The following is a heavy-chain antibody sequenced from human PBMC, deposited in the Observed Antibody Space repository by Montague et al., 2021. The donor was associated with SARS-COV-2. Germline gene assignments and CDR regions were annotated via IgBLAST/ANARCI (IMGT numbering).Heavy chain of an antibody. Sequence: SETLSLTCAVYGGPFSGYYWSWIRQPPGKGLEWIGEINHSGSTNXXPSLKSRVTISVDTSKNQFSLKLSSVTAADTAVYYCTREGYQVLWSDYYYYGMDVWGQGTTVTVSS. D-gene: IGHD2-2*01. CDR3: TREGYQVLWSDYYYYGMDV. V-gene: IGHV4-34*01. J-gene: IGHJ6*02. CDR1: GGPFSGYY. CDR2: INHSGST.